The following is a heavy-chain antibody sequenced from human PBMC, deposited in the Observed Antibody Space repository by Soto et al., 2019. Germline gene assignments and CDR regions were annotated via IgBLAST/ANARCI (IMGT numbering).Heavy chain of an antibody. Sequence: SETLSLTCAVYGGSFSGYYWSWIRQPPGKGLEWIGEINHSGSTNYNPSLKSRATISVDTSKNQFSLKLSSVTAADTAVYYCAREGSGSYYVYAFDIWGQGTMVTVSS. J-gene: IGHJ3*02. CDR3: AREGSGSYYVYAFDI. D-gene: IGHD1-26*01. V-gene: IGHV4-34*01. CDR1: GGSFSGYY. CDR2: INHSGST.